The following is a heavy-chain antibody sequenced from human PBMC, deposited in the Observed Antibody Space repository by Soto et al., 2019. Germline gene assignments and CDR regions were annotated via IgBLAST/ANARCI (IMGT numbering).Heavy chain of an antibody. J-gene: IGHJ6*02. V-gene: IGHV3-48*03. CDR2: ISSSGITI. D-gene: IGHD2-15*01. Sequence: GGALRLSCAGSGFTFSSYQMNWVRQAPGKGLAWVSYISSSGITIYYADSAKGRFTISRDNHKNSLYLQMKSLRDEDTAVCYWAVVGYCSGGSCYPGCGYYYYGMDVWGQGTTVTVSS. CDR3: AVVGYCSGGSCYPGCGYYYYGMDV. CDR1: GFTFSSYQ.